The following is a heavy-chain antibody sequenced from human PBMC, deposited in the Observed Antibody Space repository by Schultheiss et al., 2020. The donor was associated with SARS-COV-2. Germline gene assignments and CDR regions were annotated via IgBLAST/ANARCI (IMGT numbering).Heavy chain of an antibody. V-gene: IGHV1-2*02. Sequence: ASVKVSCKTSGYPLTAYYMHWVRQAPGQGLEWMGWINPKSEDTTYAQRFQGRVTMTRDTSISTAYMELSSLTSDDTAVYFCARVPWDQDYWGQGTLVTVSS. CDR3: ARVPWDQDY. CDR2: INPKSEDT. CDR1: GYPLTAYY. J-gene: IGHJ4*02. D-gene: IGHD1-26*01.